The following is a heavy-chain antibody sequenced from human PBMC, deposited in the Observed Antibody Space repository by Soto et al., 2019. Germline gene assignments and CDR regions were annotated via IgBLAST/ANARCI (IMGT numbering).Heavy chain of an antibody. V-gene: IGHV4-4*02. J-gene: IGHJ4*02. CDR2: IYYSGST. CDR1: GDSISSSNW. Sequence: SETLSLTCAVSGDSISSSNWWSWVRQPPGKGLEWIGEIYYSGSTNYNPSLKSRVTISVDTSKNQFSLKLSSVTAADTAVYYCARGEYYYDSSGYFPFDYWGQGTLVTVSS. CDR3: ARGEYYYDSSGYFPFDY. D-gene: IGHD3-22*01.